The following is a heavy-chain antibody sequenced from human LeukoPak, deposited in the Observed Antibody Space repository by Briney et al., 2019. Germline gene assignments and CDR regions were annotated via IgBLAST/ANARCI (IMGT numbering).Heavy chain of an antibody. V-gene: IGHV3-48*03. CDR3: AKSGIFQGYYFYYMDV. J-gene: IGHJ6*03. CDR1: GFTFSSYE. CDR2: ISSSGSTI. Sequence: PGGSLRLSCAASGFTFSSYEMNWVRQAPGKGLEWVSYISSSGSTIYYADSVKGRFTISRDNAKNSLYLQMNSPRPEDPALYYCAKSGIFQGYYFYYMDVWGKGTTVTISS. D-gene: IGHD2-15*01.